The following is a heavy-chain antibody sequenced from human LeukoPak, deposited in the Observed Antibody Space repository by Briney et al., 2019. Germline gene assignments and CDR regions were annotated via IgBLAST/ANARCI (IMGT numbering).Heavy chain of an antibody. CDR3: AKDTYYYDSSGYYPYYFDY. CDR1: GFTFSSYA. CDR2: ISGSGGST. V-gene: IGHV3-23*01. J-gene: IGHJ4*02. D-gene: IGHD3-22*01. Sequence: PGGSLRLSCAASGFTFSSYAMSWVRQAPGKGLEWVSAISGSGGSTYYADSVEGRFTISRDNSKNTLYLQMNSLRAEDTAVYYCAKDTYYYDSSGYYPYYFDYWGQGTLVTVSS.